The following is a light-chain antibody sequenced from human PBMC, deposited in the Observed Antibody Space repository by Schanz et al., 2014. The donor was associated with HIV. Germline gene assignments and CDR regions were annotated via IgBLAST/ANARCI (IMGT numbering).Light chain of an antibody. Sequence: ETVMTQSPATLSVSPGERATLSCRASQSISSNLAWYQQRPGQAPRLLIYGASSRATGIPDRFSGSGSGTDCTLTINSLQSEDCAVYYCQQYNHGPPWTFGQGTKV. CDR2: GAS. J-gene: IGKJ1*01. V-gene: IGKV3D-15*01. CDR1: QSISSN. CDR3: QQYNHGPPWT.